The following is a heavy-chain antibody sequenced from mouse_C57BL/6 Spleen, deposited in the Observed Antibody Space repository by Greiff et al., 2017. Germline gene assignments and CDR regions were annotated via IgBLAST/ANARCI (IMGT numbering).Heavy chain of an antibody. V-gene: IGHV1-39*01. CDR3: ARGLLDDYDEYYFDY. J-gene: IGHJ2*01. CDR1: GYSFTDYN. CDR2: INPNYGTT. Sequence: EVHLVESGPELVKPGASVKISCKASGYSFTDYNMNWVKQSNGKSLEWIGVINPNYGTTSYNQKFKGKATLTVDQSSSTAYMQLNSLTSEDSAVYYCARGLLDDYDEYYFDYWGQGTTLTVSS. D-gene: IGHD2-4*01.